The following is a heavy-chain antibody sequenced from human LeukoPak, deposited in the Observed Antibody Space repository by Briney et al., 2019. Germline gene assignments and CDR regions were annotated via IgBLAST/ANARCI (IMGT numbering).Heavy chain of an antibody. D-gene: IGHD3-9*01. CDR2: VSGSGGST. J-gene: IGHJ4*02. CDR3: AKLTQPSAY. Sequence: PGGSLRLSCAASGFTFANYLMSWVRQTPGKGLEWVSSVSGSGGSTYYADSVKGRFTISRDNSKNTVYLQMSSLRAEDTAVYYCAKLTQPSAYWGQGTRVTVSS. V-gene: IGHV3-23*01. CDR1: GFTFANYL.